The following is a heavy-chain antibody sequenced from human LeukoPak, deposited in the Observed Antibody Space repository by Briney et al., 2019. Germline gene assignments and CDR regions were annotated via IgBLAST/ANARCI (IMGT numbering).Heavy chain of an antibody. CDR3: AKDRVITIFGVVIHGRFFDF. CDR1: GFTFSSYA. V-gene: IGHV3-23*01. CDR2: ISGSGGST. D-gene: IGHD3-3*01. J-gene: IGHJ4*02. Sequence: GGSLRLSCAASGFTFSSYAMSWVRQAPGKGLEWVSAISGSGGSTYYADSVKGRFTISRDNSKNTLYLQMNSLRAEDTAVYYCAKDRVITIFGVVIHGRFFDFWGQGTLVTVSS.